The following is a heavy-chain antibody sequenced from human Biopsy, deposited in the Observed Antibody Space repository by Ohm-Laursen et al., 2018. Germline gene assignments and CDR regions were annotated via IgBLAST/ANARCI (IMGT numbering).Heavy chain of an antibody. Sequence: SVKVPCKPPEGTFSNYGVNWVRQAPGQGLEWLGGNIPILGTGNYAQMFQGRVTISADESTSTSYMELSSLTTEDTAIYYCARGPHSGSHSCFDYWGQGTLVTVSS. V-gene: IGHV1-69*13. D-gene: IGHD1-26*01. CDR3: ARGPHSGSHSCFDY. J-gene: IGHJ4*02. CDR2: NIPILGTG. CDR1: EGTFSNYG.